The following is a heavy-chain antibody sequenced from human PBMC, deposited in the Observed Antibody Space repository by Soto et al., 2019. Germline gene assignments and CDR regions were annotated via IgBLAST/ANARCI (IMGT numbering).Heavy chain of an antibody. CDR3: TRLTEAVTAFVY. Sequence: GRPNRVPWDASGCALRPYWMSWVRQAPGTGLEWVASINQYGSVKHYVDCVRGRFTISRDNSKNSLFLQLHSLSGEDTAVYYCTRLTEAVTAFVYLGQGNPVP. D-gene: IGHD2-21*02. V-gene: IGHV3-7*03. CDR2: INQYGSVK. J-gene: IGHJ4*02. CDR1: GCALRPYW.